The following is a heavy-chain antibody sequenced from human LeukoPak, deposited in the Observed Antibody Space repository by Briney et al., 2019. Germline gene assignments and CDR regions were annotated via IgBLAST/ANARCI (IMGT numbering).Heavy chain of an antibody. CDR1: GGSFSGYY. CDR3: ARDRGYDGFDY. D-gene: IGHD5-12*01. V-gene: IGHV4-34*09. J-gene: IGHJ4*02. Sequence: PSETLSLTCAVYGGSFSGYYWSWIRQPPGKGLEWIGEINHSGSTNYNPSLKSRVTISVDTSKNQFSLKLSSVTAADTAVYYCARDRGYDGFDYWGQGTLVTVSS. CDR2: INHSGST.